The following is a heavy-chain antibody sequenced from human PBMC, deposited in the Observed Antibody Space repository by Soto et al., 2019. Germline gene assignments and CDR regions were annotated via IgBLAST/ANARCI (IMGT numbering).Heavy chain of an antibody. Sequence: QLQLQESGPGLVKPSETLSLTCTVSGGSISSSSYYWGWIRQPPGKGLEWIGSIYYSGSTYYNPSLKSRATISVDTSKNQFSLKLSSVTAAATAVYYCARSLITMVPQAAWGQGTLVTVSS. CDR3: ARSLITMVPQAA. CDR2: IYYSGST. V-gene: IGHV4-39*01. D-gene: IGHD3-10*01. J-gene: IGHJ5*02. CDR1: GGSISSSSYY.